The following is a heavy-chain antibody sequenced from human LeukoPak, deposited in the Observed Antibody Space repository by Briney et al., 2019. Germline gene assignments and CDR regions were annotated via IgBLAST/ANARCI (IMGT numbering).Heavy chain of an antibody. D-gene: IGHD6-6*01. CDR3: ARLNNFSSSYGY. CDR1: GGSFSGYY. J-gene: IGHJ4*02. V-gene: IGHV4-34*01. Sequence: SETLSLTCAVYGGSFSGYYWSWIRQPPGKGLEWIGEINHSGSTNYNPSLKSRVTISVDTSKNQFSLKLSSVTAADTAVYYCARLNNFSSSYGYWSQGTLVTVSS. CDR2: INHSGST.